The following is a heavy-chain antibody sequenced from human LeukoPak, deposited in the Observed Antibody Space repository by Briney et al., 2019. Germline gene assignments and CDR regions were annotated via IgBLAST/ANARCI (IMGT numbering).Heavy chain of an antibody. D-gene: IGHD3-22*01. Sequence: GGSLRLSCAASGFTFSSYAMHWVRQAPGKGLEWVAFIRYDGSNKYYADSVKGRFTISRDNSKNTLYLQMNSLRAEDTAVYYCAKADSSGVDYWGQGTLVTVSS. CDR3: AKADSSGVDY. V-gene: IGHV3-30*02. J-gene: IGHJ4*02. CDR1: GFTFSSYA. CDR2: IRYDGSNK.